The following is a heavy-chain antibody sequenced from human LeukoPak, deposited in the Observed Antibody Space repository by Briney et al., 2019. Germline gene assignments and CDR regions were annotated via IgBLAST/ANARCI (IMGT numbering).Heavy chain of an antibody. V-gene: IGHV3-49*04. D-gene: IGHD2-15*01. J-gene: IGHJ4*02. CDR1: GFTFGDYA. CDR2: IRSKAYGGTT. Sequence: GGSLRLSCTASGFTFGDYAMSWVRQAPGKGLEWVSFIRSKAYGGTTEYAASVKGGFTISRDDSKSIAYLQMSSLKTEDTAVYYCTRVSLVAASVFFDYWGQGTLVTVSS. CDR3: TRVSLVAASVFFDY.